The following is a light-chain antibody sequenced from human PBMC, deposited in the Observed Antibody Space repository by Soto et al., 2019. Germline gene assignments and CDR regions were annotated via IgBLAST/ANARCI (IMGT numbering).Light chain of an antibody. CDR2: VAS. V-gene: IGKV1-9*01. J-gene: IGKJ2*01. CDR1: QDISSR. Sequence: DIQLTQSPSFVSASVGDRVTITCRASQDISSRLVWYQQKPGKAPKLLIYVASTLQSGVPSRFSGRGSWTELILTISSLQPEDFGTYYCQQVDRYPYTFGQGTKLEIK. CDR3: QQVDRYPYT.